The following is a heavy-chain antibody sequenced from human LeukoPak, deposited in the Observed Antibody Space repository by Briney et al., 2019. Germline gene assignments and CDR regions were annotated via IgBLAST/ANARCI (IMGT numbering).Heavy chain of an antibody. Sequence: SVKVSCKASGGTFSSYAISWVRQAPGQGLEWMGGIIPIFGTANYAQKFQGRVTITTDESTSTAYMELSSLRSEDTAVYYCARDGMVRGVSRGWFDPWGQGTLVTVSS. CDR2: IIPIFGTA. V-gene: IGHV1-69*05. J-gene: IGHJ5*02. CDR1: GGTFSSYA. CDR3: ARDGMVRGVSRGWFDP. D-gene: IGHD3-10*01.